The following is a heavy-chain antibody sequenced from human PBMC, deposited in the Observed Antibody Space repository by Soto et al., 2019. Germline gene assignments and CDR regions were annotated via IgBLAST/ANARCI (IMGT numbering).Heavy chain of an antibody. CDR1: GGTFSSYT. J-gene: IGHJ4*02. CDR3: ARDLVGYCSGGSCYRLDY. V-gene: IGHV1-69*08. Sequence: QVQLVQSGAEVKKPGSSVKVSCKASGGTFSSYTISWVRQAPGQGLEWMGRIIPILGIANYAQKFQGRVTITADKXTXKXXMELSSLRSEDTAVYYCARDLVGYCSGGSCYRLDYWGQGTLVTVSS. CDR2: IIPILGIA. D-gene: IGHD2-15*01.